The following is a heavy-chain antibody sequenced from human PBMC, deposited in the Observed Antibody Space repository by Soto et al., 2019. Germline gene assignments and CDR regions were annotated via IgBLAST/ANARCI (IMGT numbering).Heavy chain of an antibody. J-gene: IGHJ4*02. CDR2: INPSGGST. Sequence: ASVKVSCKASGYTFTSYYMHWVRQAPGQGLEWMGIINPSGGSTSYAQKFQGRVTMTRDTSTSTVYMELSSLRSEDTAVYYCARDRSMTTVTTASYYFDYWGQGTLVTVSS. D-gene: IGHD4-17*01. CDR3: ARDRSMTTVTTASYYFDY. V-gene: IGHV1-46*01. CDR1: GYTFTSYY.